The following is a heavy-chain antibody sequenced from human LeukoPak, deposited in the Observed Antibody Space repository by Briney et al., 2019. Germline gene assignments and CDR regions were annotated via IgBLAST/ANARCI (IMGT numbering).Heavy chain of an antibody. J-gene: IGHJ4*02. V-gene: IGHV3-66*01. D-gene: IGHD2-15*01. CDR3: AIEGGGTWGVSFNY. Sequence: LSGGSLRLSCAVSGFTVSTSYMSWVRQAPGKGLEWVSVIYSGGTTYYADSVKGRFTISRDTSKNTIYLQMNSLRAEDTAVYYCAIEGGGTWGVSFNYWGQGTLVTVSS. CDR1: GFTVSTSY. CDR2: IYSGGTT.